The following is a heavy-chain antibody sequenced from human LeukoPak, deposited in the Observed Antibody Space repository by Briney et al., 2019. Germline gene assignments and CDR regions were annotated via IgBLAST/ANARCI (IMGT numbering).Heavy chain of an antibody. CDR2: ISYDGSNK. CDR3: AKGQQLAH. V-gene: IGHV3-30*18. Sequence: PGGSLRLSCAASGFTFSSYAMSWVRQAPGKGLEWVAVISYDGSNKYYADSVKGRFTISRDNSKNTLYLQMNSLRAEDTAVYYCAKGQQLAHWGQGTLVTVSS. D-gene: IGHD6-13*01. CDR1: GFTFSSYA. J-gene: IGHJ4*02.